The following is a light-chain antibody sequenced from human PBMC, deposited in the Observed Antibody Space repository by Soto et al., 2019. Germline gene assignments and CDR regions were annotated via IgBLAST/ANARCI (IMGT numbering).Light chain of an antibody. CDR3: MQALQTPLT. J-gene: IGKJ5*01. V-gene: IGKV2-30*02. CDR1: QSLVHSDGIAY. CDR2: KVS. Sequence: DVVMTQSPLSLPVTLGQPASISFRSNQSLVHSDGIAYFSWFQQRPGRSPRRLIYKVSNRDSGVPARFSGSGSGTDFALKISRVEAEDVGVYYCMQALQTPLTFGQGTRLEIK.